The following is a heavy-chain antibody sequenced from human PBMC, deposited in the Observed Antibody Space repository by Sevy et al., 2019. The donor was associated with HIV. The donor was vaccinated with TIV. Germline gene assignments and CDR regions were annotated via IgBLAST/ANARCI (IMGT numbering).Heavy chain of an antibody. Sequence: GGSLRLSCAVSGFIFSDYCMSWIRQAPGKGLEWVSYISSSGMTIYYADSVKGRFTISRDNAKNSLYLQMNSLRAEDTAVYYCARRRFGGIRDAFDIWGQGTMVTVSS. CDR1: GFIFSDYC. V-gene: IGHV3-11*01. D-gene: IGHD3-10*01. CDR2: ISSSGMTI. J-gene: IGHJ3*02. CDR3: ARRRFGGIRDAFDI.